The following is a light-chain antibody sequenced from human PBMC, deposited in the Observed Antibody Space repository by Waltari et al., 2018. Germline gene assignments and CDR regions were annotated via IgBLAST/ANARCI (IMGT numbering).Light chain of an antibody. CDR2: WAS. CDR1: QRVFYNSNNKNY. CDR3: QQHYDTPLT. J-gene: IGKJ3*01. V-gene: IGKV4-1*01. Sequence: DIVMTQSPDSLAVSLGERATINCKSSQRVFYNSNNKNYLAWYQHKPGQPPKLLIYWASTRESGVPDRFSGSGSGTDFTLTISSLQAEDVAVYYCQQHYDTPLTFGPGTKVDVK.